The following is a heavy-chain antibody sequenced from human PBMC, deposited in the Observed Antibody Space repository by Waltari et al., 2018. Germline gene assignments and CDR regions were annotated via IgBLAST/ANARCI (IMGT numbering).Heavy chain of an antibody. J-gene: IGHJ3*02. CDR3: ARDRGSGSYSPGGAFDI. Sequence: QVQLQESGPGLVKPSETLSLPCTVSGGSISSSYWSWIRQPAGKGLEWIGRIYTSGSTNYNPSLKSRVTMSVDTSKNQFSLKLSSVTAADTAVYYCARDRGSGSYSPGGAFDIWGQGTMVTVSS. CDR1: GGSISSSY. CDR2: IYTSGST. V-gene: IGHV4-4*07. D-gene: IGHD1-26*01.